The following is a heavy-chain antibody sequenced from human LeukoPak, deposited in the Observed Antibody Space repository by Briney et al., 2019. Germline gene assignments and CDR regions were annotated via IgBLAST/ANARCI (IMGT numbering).Heavy chain of an antibody. V-gene: IGHV1-18*01. J-gene: IGHJ4*02. CDR2: ISTYNSNT. CDR1: GFTFTNYG. Sequence: ASVKASCKASGFTFTNYGITWVRQAPGQGLEWMGWISTYNSNTDYAQKLQGRATMATDTPARTAYMELRSLRSGDTAVYYCAREYHAGDLGYCSGGSCYGPGDYWGQGTLVTVSS. D-gene: IGHD2-15*01. CDR3: AREYHAGDLGYCSGGSCYGPGDY.